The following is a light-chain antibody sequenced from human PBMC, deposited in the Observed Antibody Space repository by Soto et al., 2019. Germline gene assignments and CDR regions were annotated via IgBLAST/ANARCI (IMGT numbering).Light chain of an antibody. Sequence: DIVMTQSPLSLPVTPGEPASISCRSSQSLLHSNGYNYLDWYLQKPGQSPQLLIYLGSNRASGVPDRFSGSGSGTDFTLKISRVEAEDVGVYYCMRALQTHPAFGPGTKVDIK. J-gene: IGKJ3*01. CDR3: MRALQTHPA. CDR1: QSLLHSNGYNY. V-gene: IGKV2-28*01. CDR2: LGS.